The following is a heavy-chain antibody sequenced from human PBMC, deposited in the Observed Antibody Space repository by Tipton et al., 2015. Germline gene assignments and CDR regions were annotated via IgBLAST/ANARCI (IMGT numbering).Heavy chain of an antibody. CDR2: ISFSDTT. Sequence: TLSLTCTVSGGSVSSGSYYWGWIRQPPGKGLEWIGYISFSDTTHYNPSLKSRITISLNTSKNQFSLKMSSVTAADTAVYYCASGYGDYVNGMDVWGQGTTVSVSS. CDR3: ASGYGDYVNGMDV. J-gene: IGHJ6*02. D-gene: IGHD4-17*01. V-gene: IGHV4-61*01. CDR1: GGSVSSGSYY.